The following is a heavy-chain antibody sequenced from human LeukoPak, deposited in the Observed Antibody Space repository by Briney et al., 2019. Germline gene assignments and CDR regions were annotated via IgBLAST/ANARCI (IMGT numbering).Heavy chain of an antibody. CDR1: GFTFSYYS. CDR2: IGTSSTTT. Sequence: GGSLRHSCAASGFTFSYYSMNWVHQAPGKGLEWVSYIGTSSTTTYYADSVKGRFTISRDNVKNSLYLQMNSLRDEDTAVYYCVQTDSSVAHWGQGTLVTVSS. D-gene: IGHD3-22*01. CDR3: VQTDSSVAH. J-gene: IGHJ4*02. V-gene: IGHV3-48*02.